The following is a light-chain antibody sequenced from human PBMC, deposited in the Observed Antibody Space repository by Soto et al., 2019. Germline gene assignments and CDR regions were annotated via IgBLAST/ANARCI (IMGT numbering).Light chain of an antibody. J-gene: IGLJ3*02. CDR1: SGHSSYI. V-gene: IGLV4-60*02. Sequence: QAVVTQSSSASAPLGSSVKLTCTLSSGHSSYIIAWHQQQPGKAPRYLMKLEGSGSYNKGSGVPDRFSGSSSGADRYLTISNLQFEDEADYYCETWDSNTHTVFGGGTKVTVL. CDR2: LEGSGSY. CDR3: ETWDSNTHTV.